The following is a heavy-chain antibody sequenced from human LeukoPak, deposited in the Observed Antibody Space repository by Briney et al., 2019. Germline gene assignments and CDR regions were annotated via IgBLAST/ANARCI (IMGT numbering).Heavy chain of an antibody. CDR2: IYDSGST. V-gene: IGHV4-39*07. CDR1: GGSIRSSYYH. J-gene: IGHJ4*02. CDR3: ARGGGYCSSGSCFPFDY. Sequence: PSETLSLTCTVSGGSIRSSYYHWGWIRQPPGKGLEWIGSIYDSGSTYYNPSLKSRVTISVDTSKNQFSPKLSSVTAADTAVYYCARGGGYCSSGSCFPFDYWGQGTLVTVSS. D-gene: IGHD2-15*01.